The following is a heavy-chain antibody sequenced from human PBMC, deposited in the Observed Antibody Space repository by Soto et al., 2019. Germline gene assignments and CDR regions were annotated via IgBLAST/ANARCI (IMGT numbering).Heavy chain of an antibody. CDR2: ISTYGGDT. J-gene: IGHJ1*01. CDR1: GFTFSTYV. Sequence: GGSLRLSCSASGFTFSTYVMHWVRQAPGKGLEYVSGISTYGGDTFYADSVKGRFTISTDTSKNTLYLQMNSLRAEDTAVYYCARELIVGPAEYFQHWGQGTLVTVSS. CDR3: ARELIVGPAEYFQH. V-gene: IGHV3-64*04. D-gene: IGHD1-26*01.